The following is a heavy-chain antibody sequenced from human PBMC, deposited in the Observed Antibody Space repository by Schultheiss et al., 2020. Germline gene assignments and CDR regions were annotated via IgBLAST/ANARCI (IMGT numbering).Heavy chain of an antibody. Sequence: QTLSLTCTVSGGSISSYYWSWIRQPAGKGLEWIGSIYYSGSTYYNPSLKSRVTISVDTSKNQFSLKLSSVTAADTAVYYCAISGEVDYWGQGTLVTVSS. CDR1: GGSISSYY. V-gene: IGHV4-59*04. CDR2: IYYSGST. CDR3: AISGEVDY. D-gene: IGHD3-10*01. J-gene: IGHJ4*02.